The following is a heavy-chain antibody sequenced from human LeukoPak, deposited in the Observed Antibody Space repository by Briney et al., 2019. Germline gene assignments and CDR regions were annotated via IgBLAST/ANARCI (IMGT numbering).Heavy chain of an antibody. CDR3: AKDESPRIAADNY. CDR1: GFTVSSNY. J-gene: IGHJ4*02. CDR2: IFGGGGT. D-gene: IGHD6-25*01. V-gene: IGHV3-53*01. Sequence: GGSLRLSCAAFGFTVSSNYMSWVRQAPGKGLEWVSVIFGGGGTYYADSVKGRFTISRDNSKNTLYLQMNSLRAEDTAVYYCAKDESPRIAADNYWGQGTLVTVSS.